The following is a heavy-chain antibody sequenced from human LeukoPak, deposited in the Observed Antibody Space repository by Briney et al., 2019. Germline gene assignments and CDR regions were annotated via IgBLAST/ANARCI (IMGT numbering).Heavy chain of an antibody. CDR3: SSGLYGGVFDN. CDR2: ISTGSDST. D-gene: IGHD4/OR15-4a*01. J-gene: IGHJ4*02. V-gene: IGHV3-23*01. Sequence: GGSLRLSCVLSGFTFSKYAMNWVRQAPGKGLELISDISTGSDSTYLIESVRGRFTISRDNSKNSLYLQMNSLRLDDTAVYYCSSGLYGGVFDNWGQGTLVTVSS. CDR1: GFTFSKYA.